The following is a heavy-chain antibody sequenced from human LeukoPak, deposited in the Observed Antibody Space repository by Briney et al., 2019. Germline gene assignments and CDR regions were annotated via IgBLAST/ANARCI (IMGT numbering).Heavy chain of an antibody. CDR2: INPNSGGT. CDR1: GYTFTGYY. CDR3: ARSGGGEVPAAIDY. J-gene: IGHJ4*02. D-gene: IGHD2-2*01. Sequence: ASVKVSCKASGYTFTGYYMHWVRQAPGQGLEWMGWINPNSGGTNYAQKFQGRVTMTRDTSISTAYMELSRLRSDDTAVYYCARSGGGEVPAAIDYWGQGTLVTVSS. V-gene: IGHV1-2*02.